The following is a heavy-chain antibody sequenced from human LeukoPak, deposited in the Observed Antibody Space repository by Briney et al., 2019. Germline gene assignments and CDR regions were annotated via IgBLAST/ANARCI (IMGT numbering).Heavy chain of an antibody. CDR3: AKAMVYAILYFDY. J-gene: IGHJ4*02. Sequence: QSGGSLRLSCAASGFTFSSYWMHWVRQAPGKGLMWVSRINNDGSRTTYADSVKGRFTISRDNSKNTLYLQMNSLRAEDTAVYYCAKAMVYAILYFDYWGQGTLVTVSS. V-gene: IGHV3-74*03. CDR1: GFTFSSYW. D-gene: IGHD2-8*01. CDR2: INNDGSRT.